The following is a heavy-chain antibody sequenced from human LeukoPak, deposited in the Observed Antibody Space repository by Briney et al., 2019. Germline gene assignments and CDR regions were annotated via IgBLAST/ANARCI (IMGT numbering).Heavy chain of an antibody. D-gene: IGHD3-22*01. CDR1: GFTFDDYA. Sequence: GRSLRLSCAASGFTFDDYAMHWVWQAPGKGLEWVSGISWNSGSIGYADSVKGRFTISRDNAKNSLYLQMNSLRAEDTALYYCAKDEYYYDSSGCFDYWGQGTLVTVSS. J-gene: IGHJ4*02. CDR2: ISWNSGSI. CDR3: AKDEYYYDSSGCFDY. V-gene: IGHV3-9*01.